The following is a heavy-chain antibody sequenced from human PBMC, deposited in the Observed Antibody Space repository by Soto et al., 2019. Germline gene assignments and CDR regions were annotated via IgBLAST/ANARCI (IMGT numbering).Heavy chain of an antibody. CDR2: INAGNGNT. CDR3: AREQKGVPDYYYYGMDV. V-gene: IGHV1-3*01. Sequence: QVQLVQSGAEVKKPGASVKVSCKASGYTFTSYAMHWVRQAPGQRLEWMGWINAGNGNTKYSQKFQGRVTITRDTSASTAYMELSSLRSEDTAVYYCAREQKGVPDYYYYGMDVWGQGTTVTVSS. J-gene: IGHJ6*02. CDR1: GYTFTSYA.